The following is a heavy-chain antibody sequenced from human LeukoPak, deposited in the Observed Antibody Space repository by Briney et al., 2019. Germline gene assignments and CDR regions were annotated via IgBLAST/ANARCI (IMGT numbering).Heavy chain of an antibody. CDR1: GDSINSGSYY. CDR2: ISDSGNT. V-gene: IGHV4-39*01. CDR3: ARQGDGGRAYDH. Sequence: SETLSLTCSVSGDSINSGSYYWGWIRQPPGKGLEWIGTISDSGNTYYNPSLRSRVTISEDTSKNQFSLKLTSVTAADTAVYYCARQGDGGRAYDHWGQGTLVTVSS. J-gene: IGHJ4*02. D-gene: IGHD4-23*01.